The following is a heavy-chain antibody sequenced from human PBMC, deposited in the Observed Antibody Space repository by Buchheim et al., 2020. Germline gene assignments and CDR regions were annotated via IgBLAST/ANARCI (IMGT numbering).Heavy chain of an antibody. D-gene: IGHD3-10*01. V-gene: IGHV3-7*01. CDR3: VTQGVRGIFDY. J-gene: IGHJ4*02. CDR1: GFIFSDYW. CDR2: IKQDGGEK. Sequence: EVQLVESGGGLVQPGGSLRLSCVVSGFIFSDYWMTWVRQAPGQGLEWVANIKQDGGEKHYVDSVDGRFTISRDNAQNSLYLQLNSLRAEDTAVYYCVTQGVRGIFDYWGQGTL.